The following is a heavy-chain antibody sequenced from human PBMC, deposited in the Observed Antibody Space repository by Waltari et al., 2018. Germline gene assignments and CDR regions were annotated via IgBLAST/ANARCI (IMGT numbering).Heavy chain of an antibody. V-gene: IGHV3-74*02. Sequence: VQLLESGGGVVQPGRSLRLSCAASGFTFSNSWRHWVRQAPGKGLVWVSCTTFDGSTATYADSVKGRFTISRDNAENIVYLQMNSLRAEDTAVYYCARNPDSGRLDSWGQGILVTVSS. CDR3: ARNPDSGRLDS. D-gene: IGHD3-10*01. CDR2: TTFDGSTA. J-gene: IGHJ4*02. CDR1: GFTFSNSW.